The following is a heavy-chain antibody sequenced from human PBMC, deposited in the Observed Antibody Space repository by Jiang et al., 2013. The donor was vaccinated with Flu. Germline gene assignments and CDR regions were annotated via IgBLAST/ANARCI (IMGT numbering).Heavy chain of an antibody. CDR3: ARDDADLVVVPSSIGSTMDV. J-gene: IGHJ6*02. CDR2: IIPIFGAA. V-gene: IGHV1-69*13. Sequence: QSGAEVKEPGSSVKVSCKASGGTFNTYAISWVRQAPGHGLEWMGGIIPIFGAAKYAQKFQDRVTISADESTSTAYMELRSLRSEDTAVYYCARDDADLVVVPSSIGSTMDVWGQGTTVTVSS. CDR1: GGTFNTYA. D-gene: IGHD2-2*02.